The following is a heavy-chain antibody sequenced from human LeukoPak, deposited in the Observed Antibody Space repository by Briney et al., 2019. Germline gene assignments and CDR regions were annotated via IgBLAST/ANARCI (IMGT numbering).Heavy chain of an antibody. CDR3: AKVGFSEMEWLLYSDH. J-gene: IGHJ4*02. V-gene: IGHV3-23*01. D-gene: IGHD3-3*01. Sequence: GGSLRLSWAASGLTFSSYAMSWVRQAPGKGLEWVSAISGSSGHTYYADSVKGRFTISRDNSKNTLYLQMNSLRAEDTAVYYCAKVGFSEMEWLLYSDHWGQGTLVTVSS. CDR1: GLTFSSYA. CDR2: ISGSSGHT.